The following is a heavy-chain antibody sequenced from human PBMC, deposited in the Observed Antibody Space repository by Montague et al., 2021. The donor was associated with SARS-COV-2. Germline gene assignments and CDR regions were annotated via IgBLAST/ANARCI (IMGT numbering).Heavy chain of an antibody. CDR2: VHYTGST. CDR3: ARAQNTCFIANCVNYFEV. CDR1: GGSISSYY. Sequence: SETRSLTCGVSGGSISSYYWSWIRQSPGKGLEWIGYVHYTGSTKYTPSLKTRVILSLDTPKNHFSLKLRSVTAADTAIYYCARAQNTCFIANCVNYFEVWGLGALVTVSS. D-gene: IGHD1-1*01. V-gene: IGHV4-59*01. J-gene: IGHJ4*02.